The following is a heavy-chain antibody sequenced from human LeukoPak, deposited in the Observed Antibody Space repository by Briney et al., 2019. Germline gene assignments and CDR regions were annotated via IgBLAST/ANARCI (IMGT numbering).Heavy chain of an antibody. V-gene: IGHV1-46*01. Sequence: GASVKVSFKASGYTFSSYYIHWVRQAPGQGLEWMGIINPSGGSTSYAQKFQGRVTMTRDTSTSTVYMELSSLRSEDTAVYYCARKILDTAMGIDYWGQGTLVTVSS. J-gene: IGHJ4*02. CDR3: ARKILDTAMGIDY. CDR2: INPSGGST. D-gene: IGHD5-18*01. CDR1: GYTFSSYY.